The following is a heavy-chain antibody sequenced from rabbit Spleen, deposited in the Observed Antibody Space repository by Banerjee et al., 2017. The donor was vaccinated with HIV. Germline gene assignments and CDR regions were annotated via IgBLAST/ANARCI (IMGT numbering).Heavy chain of an antibody. V-gene: IGHV1S45*01. CDR1: GFSFSSNYW. J-gene: IGHJ6*01. CDR3: ARDTSTSFSSYGMDL. D-gene: IGHD1-1*01. Sequence: EESGGDLVKPEGSLTLTCTAAGFSFSSNYWICWVRQAPGKGLEWIACIDAGSSGSTYYASWAKGRFTISKTSSTTVTLQMTSLTAADTATYFCARDTSTSFSSYGMDLWGPGTLVTVS. CDR2: IDAGSSGST.